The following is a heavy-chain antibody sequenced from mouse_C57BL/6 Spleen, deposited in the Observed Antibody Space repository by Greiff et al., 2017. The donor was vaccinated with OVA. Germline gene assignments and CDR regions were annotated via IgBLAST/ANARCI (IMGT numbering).Heavy chain of an antibody. J-gene: IGHJ1*03. CDR3: APYYYGSSRFDV. CDR2: IDPEDGET. CDR1: GFNIKDYY. V-gene: IGHV14-2*01. Sequence: EVKVVESGAELVKPGASVKLSCTASGFNIKDYYMHWVKQGTEQGLEWIGRIDPEDGETKYAPKFQGKATITADTSSNTAYLQLSSLTSEDTAVYYCAPYYYGSSRFDVWGTGTTVTVSS. D-gene: IGHD1-1*01.